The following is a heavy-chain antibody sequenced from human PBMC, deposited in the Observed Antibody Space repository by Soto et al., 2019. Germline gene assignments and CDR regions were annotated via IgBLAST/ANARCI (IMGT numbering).Heavy chain of an antibody. D-gene: IGHD4-4*01. Sequence: GESLKISCKGSGYTFTDYWIGWVRQLPGKGLEWMGIIYPGDSDTRYSPSFQGHVTITVDKSTNTAYLQWNTLRASDTAMYYCARHISNSRYYYYAMDVWGQGTTVTVSS. J-gene: IGHJ6*02. CDR3: ARHISNSRYYYYAMDV. CDR2: IYPGDSDT. V-gene: IGHV5-51*01. CDR1: GYTFTDYW.